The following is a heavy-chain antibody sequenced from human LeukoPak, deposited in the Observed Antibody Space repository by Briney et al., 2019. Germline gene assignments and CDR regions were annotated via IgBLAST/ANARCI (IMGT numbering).Heavy chain of an antibody. Sequence: KPSETLSLTCTVSGGSISSGDYYWSWIRQPPGKGLEWIGYIYYSGSTYYNPSLKSRVTISVDTSKNQFSLKLSSVTAADTAVYYCARVDVGYCSSTSCYRGFDPWGQGTLVTVSS. J-gene: IGHJ5*02. V-gene: IGHV4-30-4*08. D-gene: IGHD2-2*02. CDR1: GGSISSGDYY. CDR2: IYYSGST. CDR3: ARVDVGYCSSTSCYRGFDP.